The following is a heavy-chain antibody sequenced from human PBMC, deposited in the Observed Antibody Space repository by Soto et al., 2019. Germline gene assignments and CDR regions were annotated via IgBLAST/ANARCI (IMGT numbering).Heavy chain of an antibody. Sequence: PWETLSLTCTVSGGSISSSSYYWGWIRRPPGKGLEWIGSIYYSGSTYYNPSLKSRVTISVDTSKNQFSLKLSSVTAADTAVYYCARNWDITIFGVVIFGWFDPWGQGTLVTVSS. CDR2: IYYSGST. D-gene: IGHD3-3*01. CDR3: ARNWDITIFGVVIFGWFDP. J-gene: IGHJ5*02. V-gene: IGHV4-39*01. CDR1: GGSISSSSYY.